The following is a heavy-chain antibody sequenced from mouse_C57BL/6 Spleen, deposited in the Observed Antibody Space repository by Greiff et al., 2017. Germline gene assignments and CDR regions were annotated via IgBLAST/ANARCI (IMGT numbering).Heavy chain of an antibody. CDR2: FYPGSGSI. Sequence: VHLVESGAELVKPGASVKLSCKASGYTFTEYTIHWVKQRSGQGLEWIGWFYPGSGSIKYNEKFKDKATLTADKSSSTVYMELSRVTSEDSAVYVCARHEEAYYGSSLYYAMDYWGQGTSVTVSS. CDR3: ARHEEAYYGSSLYYAMDY. V-gene: IGHV1-62-2*01. J-gene: IGHJ4*01. D-gene: IGHD1-1*01. CDR1: GYTFTEYT.